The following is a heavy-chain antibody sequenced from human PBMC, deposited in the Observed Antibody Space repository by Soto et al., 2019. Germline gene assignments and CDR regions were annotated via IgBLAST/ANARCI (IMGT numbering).Heavy chain of an antibody. CDR2: ISAYNGNT. J-gene: IGHJ5*02. Sequence: EASVKVSCKASGYTFTSYGISWVRQAPGQGLEWMGWISAYNGNTNYAQKLQGRVTMTTDTSTSTAYMELRSLRSDDTAVYYCARHRVSAAAVLGNWFDPWGQGTLVTVSS. CDR1: GYTFTSYG. CDR3: ARHRVSAAAVLGNWFDP. D-gene: IGHD6-13*01. V-gene: IGHV1-18*01.